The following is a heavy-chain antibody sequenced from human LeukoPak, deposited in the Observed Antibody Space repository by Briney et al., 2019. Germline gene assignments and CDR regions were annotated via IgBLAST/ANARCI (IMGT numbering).Heavy chain of an antibody. Sequence: PSETLSLACTVSGGSISSYYWSWVRQPAGKGLEWIGRIYTSGSTNYNPSLKSRVTMSVDTSKNQFSLKLSSVTAADTAVYYCARHVLLWFGEPTYFDYWGQGTLVTVSS. D-gene: IGHD3-10*01. V-gene: IGHV4-4*07. CDR1: GGSISSYY. CDR2: IYTSGST. J-gene: IGHJ4*02. CDR3: ARHVLLWFGEPTYFDY.